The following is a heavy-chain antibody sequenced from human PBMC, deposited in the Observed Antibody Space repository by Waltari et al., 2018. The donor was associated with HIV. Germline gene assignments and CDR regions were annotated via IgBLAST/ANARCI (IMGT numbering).Heavy chain of an antibody. Sequence: QVHLVESGGGVVQPGGSLKLSCAASGFTFSNYLMQWVRQAPGKGLEWVTFIYYDGNNKNYADSVKGRFTISRDNSKKTLYLQMNSLRHEDTAVYYCARGGLAISPAGTRLYTGMDVWGQGTTVTVSS. CDR2: IYYDGNNK. CDR3: ARGGLAISPAGTRLYTGMDV. D-gene: IGHD6-13*01. V-gene: IGHV3-30*02. CDR1: GFTFSNYL. J-gene: IGHJ6*02.